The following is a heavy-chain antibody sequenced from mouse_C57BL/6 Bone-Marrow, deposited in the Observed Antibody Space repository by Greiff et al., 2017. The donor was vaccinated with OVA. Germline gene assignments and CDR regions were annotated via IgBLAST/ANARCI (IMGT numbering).Heavy chain of an antibody. Sequence: QVQLKQSGAELVRPGASVKLSCKASGYTFTDYYINWVKQRPGQGLEWIARIYPGSGNTYYNEKFKGKATLTAEKSSSTAYMQLSSLTSEDSAVYFCARTPIYGYDVYYFDYWGQGTTLTVSS. CDR2: IYPGSGNT. J-gene: IGHJ2*01. CDR3: ARTPIYGYDVYYFDY. V-gene: IGHV1-76*01. CDR1: GYTFTDYY. D-gene: IGHD2-2*01.